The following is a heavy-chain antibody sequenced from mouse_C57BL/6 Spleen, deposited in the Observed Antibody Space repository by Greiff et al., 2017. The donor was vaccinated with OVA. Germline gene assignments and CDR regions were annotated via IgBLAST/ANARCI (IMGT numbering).Heavy chain of an antibody. CDR1: GYAFSSSW. Sequence: QVQLQQSGPELVKPGASVKISCKASGYAFSSSWMNWVKQRPGKGLEWIGRIYPGDGDTNYNGKFKGKATLTADKSSSTAYMQLSSLTSEDSAVYFCARERDTGRWFAYWGQGTLVTVSA. D-gene: IGHD4-1*01. CDR2: IYPGDGDT. J-gene: IGHJ3*01. CDR3: ARERDTGRWFAY. V-gene: IGHV1-82*01.